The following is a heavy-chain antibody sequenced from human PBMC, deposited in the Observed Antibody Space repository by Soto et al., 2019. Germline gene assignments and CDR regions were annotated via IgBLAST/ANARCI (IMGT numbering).Heavy chain of an antibody. D-gene: IGHD2-2*01. CDR1: GDSVSSSSAA. CDR3: ARGGTNRGFYYYYYGMDV. V-gene: IGHV6-1*01. Sequence: QTLSLTCAISGDSVSSSSAAWNLIRQSPSRGLEWLGRTYYRSKWYNDYAVSVKSRITINPDTSKNQFSLQLNSVTPEDTAVYYCARGGTNRGFYYYYYGMDVWGQGTTVTVSS. J-gene: IGHJ6*02. CDR2: TYYRSKWYN.